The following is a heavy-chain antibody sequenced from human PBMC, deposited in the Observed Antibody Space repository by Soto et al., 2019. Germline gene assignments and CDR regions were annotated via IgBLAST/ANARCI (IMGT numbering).Heavy chain of an antibody. CDR2: ISGSGGST. CDR1: GFTFSSYA. J-gene: IGHJ3*02. V-gene: IGHV3-23*01. Sequence: GGSLRLSCAASGFTFSSYAMSWVRQAPGKGLEWVSAISGSGGSTYYADSVKGRFTISRDNSENTLYLQMNSLRAEDTAVYYCAKGPLNSRQHYAFDIWGQGTMVTVSS. CDR3: AKGPLNSRQHYAFDI. D-gene: IGHD6-13*01.